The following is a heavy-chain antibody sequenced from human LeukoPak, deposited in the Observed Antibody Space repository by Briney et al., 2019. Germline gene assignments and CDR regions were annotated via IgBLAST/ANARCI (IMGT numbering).Heavy chain of an antibody. Sequence: PGGSLRLSCAASGFTFDDYDMHWVRQAPGKGLEWVSGISWNSGSIGYADSVKGRFTISRDNAKNSLYLQMSSLRAEDTALYYCAKADSGNFDYWGQGTLVTVSS. CDR3: AKADSGNFDY. J-gene: IGHJ4*02. V-gene: IGHV3-9*01. CDR1: GFTFDDYD. D-gene: IGHD1-26*01. CDR2: ISWNSGSI.